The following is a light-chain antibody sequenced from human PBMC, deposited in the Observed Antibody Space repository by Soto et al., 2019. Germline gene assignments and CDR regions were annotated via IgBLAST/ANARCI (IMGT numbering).Light chain of an antibody. CDR3: QQFIDGWT. CDR1: QGISNF. J-gene: IGKJ1*01. Sequence: DIQLTQSPSFLSASVGDRVTITCRASQGISNFLAWYQQKPGKAPKLLIYDASSLESGVPSRFRGSGSETEFTLTISGLQPDDFATYYCQQFIDGWTFGQGTKVDIK. V-gene: IGKV1-9*01. CDR2: DAS.